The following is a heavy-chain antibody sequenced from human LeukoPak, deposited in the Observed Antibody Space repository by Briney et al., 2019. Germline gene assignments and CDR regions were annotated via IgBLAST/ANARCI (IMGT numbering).Heavy chain of an antibody. J-gene: IGHJ4*02. Sequence: KPSETLSLTCTVSGGSISSSSYYWGWIRQPPGKGLEWIGSIYYSGSTYYNPSLKSRVTISVDTSKNQFSLKLSSVTAADTAVYYCAREYYDFWSGYFDYWGQGTLVTVSS. CDR2: IYYSGST. CDR1: GGSISSSSYY. V-gene: IGHV4-39*01. CDR3: AREYYDFWSGYFDY. D-gene: IGHD3-3*01.